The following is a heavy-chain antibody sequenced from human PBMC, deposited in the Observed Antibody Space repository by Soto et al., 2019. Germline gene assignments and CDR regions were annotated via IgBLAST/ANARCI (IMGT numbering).Heavy chain of an antibody. D-gene: IGHD3-3*01. CDR2: INSDGSST. Sequence: GESLKISCAASGFTFSSYWMHWVRQAPGKGLVWVSRINSDGSSTSYADSVKGRFTISRDNAKNTLYLQMNSLRAEDTAVYYCAREPFLGVTIFGVVTIYYYGMDVWGQGTTVTVSS. J-gene: IGHJ6*02. CDR3: AREPFLGVTIFGVVTIYYYGMDV. CDR1: GFTFSSYW. V-gene: IGHV3-74*01.